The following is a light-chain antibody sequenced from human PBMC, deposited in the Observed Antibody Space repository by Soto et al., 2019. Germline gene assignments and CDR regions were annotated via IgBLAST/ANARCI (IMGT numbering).Light chain of an antibody. CDR3: QQRSTWLYT. CDR1: QDVSIF. V-gene: IGKV3-11*02. CDR2: DAS. J-gene: IGKJ2*01. Sequence: ILLAQSPATLSLSPGERATLSCKASQDVSIFLAGYQQKPGQAPRLLIHDASNRATGVPARFSGSGSGRDFTLTITSLEPEDFAVYYCQQRSTWLYTFGQGTKLEV.